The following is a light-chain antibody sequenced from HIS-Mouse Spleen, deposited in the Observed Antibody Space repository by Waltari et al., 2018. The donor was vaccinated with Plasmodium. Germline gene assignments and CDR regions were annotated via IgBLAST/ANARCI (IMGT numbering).Light chain of an antibody. CDR3: YSTDSSGNHRV. J-gene: IGLJ3*02. CDR2: EDS. Sequence: SYELTQPPSVSVSPGQTARITCSGDALPKKYAYWYQQKSGQAPVLVIYEDSKRPFGMTERFSGSRSGTMATLTISGAQVEDEADYYCYSTDSSGNHRVFGGGTKLTVL. CDR1: ALPKKY. V-gene: IGLV3-10*01.